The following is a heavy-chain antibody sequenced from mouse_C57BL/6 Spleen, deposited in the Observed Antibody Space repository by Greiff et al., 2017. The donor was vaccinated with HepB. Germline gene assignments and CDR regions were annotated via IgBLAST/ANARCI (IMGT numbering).Heavy chain of an antibody. D-gene: IGHD2-10*01. CDR3: ARRLLSYFDY. CDR1: GFTFSSYT. V-gene: IGHV5-9*01. J-gene: IGHJ2*01. Sequence: DVQLVESGGGLVKPGGSLKLSCAASGFTFSSYTMSWVRQTPEKRLEWVATISGGGGNTYYPDSVKGRFTISRDNAKNTLYLQMSSLRSEDTALYYCARRLLSYFDYWGQGTTLTVSS. CDR2: ISGGGGNT.